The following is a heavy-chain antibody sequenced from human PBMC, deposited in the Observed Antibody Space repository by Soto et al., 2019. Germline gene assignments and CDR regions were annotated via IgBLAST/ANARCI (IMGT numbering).Heavy chain of an antibody. CDR1: AYTFTNYG. V-gene: IGHV1-18*01. J-gene: IGHJ6*02. D-gene: IGHD5-18*01. CDR3: GRDGTKQLWVEGLNDGDD. Sequence: QVQLVQSGPEVRKPGASVKVSCKASAYTFTNYGISWVRQAPGQGLEWMGWISGVNGHTNYAQKFRGRVTITTDTSTSTAYMEVRSLRSDDTAMYYCGRDGTKQLWVEGLNDGDDWGHGTTVTVSS. CDR2: ISGVNGHT.